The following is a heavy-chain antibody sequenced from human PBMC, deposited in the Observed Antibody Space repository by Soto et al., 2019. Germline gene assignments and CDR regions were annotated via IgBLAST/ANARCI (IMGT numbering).Heavy chain of an antibody. V-gene: IGHV3-73*01. Sequence: QPGGSLRPSCAASGFIFSGSAIHWVRQASGKGLEWVGRIRSRANNFATSSAASVKGRFTFSRDDSKNTAYLQMNTLKPEDTAVYYCARGQGAAIGDYYYHGMDVWGQGTTVTVSS. D-gene: IGHD2-2*02. CDR3: ARGQGAAIGDYYYHGMDV. CDR2: IRSRANNFAT. CDR1: GFIFSGSA. J-gene: IGHJ6*02.